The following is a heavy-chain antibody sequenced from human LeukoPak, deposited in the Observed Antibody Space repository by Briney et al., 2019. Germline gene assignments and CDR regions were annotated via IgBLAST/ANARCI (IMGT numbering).Heavy chain of an antibody. CDR1: GYSFGNYW. CDR2: IYPGDSDM. CDR3: ARTKVIGDPGSTFDY. V-gene: IGHV5-51*01. Sequence: GESLKISCEGFGYSFGNYWIGWVRQTPGKGLQYMGIIYPGDSDMKHNPSFEGQVTISADKSTSTAYLQWTSLKASDSGIYYCARTKVIGDPGSTFDYWGQGTLVTVSS. D-gene: IGHD7-27*01. J-gene: IGHJ4*02.